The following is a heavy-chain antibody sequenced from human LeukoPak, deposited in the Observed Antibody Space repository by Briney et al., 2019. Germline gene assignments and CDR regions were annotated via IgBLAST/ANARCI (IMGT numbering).Heavy chain of an antibody. CDR1: GYTFTGYY. CDR2: INPNSGGT. V-gene: IGHV1-2*02. J-gene: IGHJ6*02. CDR3: ARVIYSARGYCSSTSCPTGGMDV. Sequence: ASVKVSCKASGYTFTGYYMHWVRQAPGQGLEWMGWINPNSGGTNYAQKFQGRVTMTRDTSISTAYMELSRLRSDDTAVYYCARVIYSARGYCSSTSCPTGGMDVWGQGTTVTVSS. D-gene: IGHD2-2*01.